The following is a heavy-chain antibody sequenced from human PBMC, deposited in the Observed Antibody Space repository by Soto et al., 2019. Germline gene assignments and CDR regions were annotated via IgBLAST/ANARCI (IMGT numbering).Heavy chain of an antibody. CDR1: GGTFTSYT. D-gene: IGHD5-12*01. CDR2: IIPIFGTA. J-gene: IGHJ4*02. V-gene: IGHV1-69*06. CDR3: ASVEMATITGPPNLFYFDY. Sequence: SVKVSCKASGGTFTSYTVYWVRQAPGQGLEWVGGIIPIFGTANYAQKFQGRVTITADKSTSTAYMELSSLRSEDTAVYYCASVEMATITGPPNLFYFDYWGQGTLVTVSS.